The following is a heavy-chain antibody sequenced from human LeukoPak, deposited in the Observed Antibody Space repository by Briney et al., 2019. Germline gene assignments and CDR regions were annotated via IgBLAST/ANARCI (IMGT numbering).Heavy chain of an antibody. V-gene: IGHV1-8*03. CDR1: GYTFTIYD. D-gene: IGHD5-12*01. CDR2: MNPNSGST. Sequence: ASVTVSCTSSGYTFTIYDINWVRQATGQGLEWMGWMNPNSGSTGYAQKFQGRVTITRNTSISTAYTELSGLRSEDTAVYYCARGRSTGYPYYFEYWGQGTLVTVSS. CDR3: ARGRSTGYPYYFEY. J-gene: IGHJ4*02.